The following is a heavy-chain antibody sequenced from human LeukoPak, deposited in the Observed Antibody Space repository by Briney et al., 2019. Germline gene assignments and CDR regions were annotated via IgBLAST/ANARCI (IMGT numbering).Heavy chain of an antibody. D-gene: IGHD2-21*01. J-gene: IGHJ5*02. Sequence: ASVKVSCKASGGTFSSYAISWVRQAPGQGLEWMGGIIPIFGTANYAQKFQGRVTITADESTSTAYMELSSLRSEDTAVYYCVRWGYCGGDCYPFDPWGQGTLVTVSS. CDR1: GGTFSSYA. CDR2: IIPIFGTA. CDR3: VRWGYCGGDCYPFDP. V-gene: IGHV1-69*13.